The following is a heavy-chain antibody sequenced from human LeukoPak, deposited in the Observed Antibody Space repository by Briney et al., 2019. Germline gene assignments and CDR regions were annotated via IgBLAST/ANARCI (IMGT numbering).Heavy chain of an antibody. CDR1: GGSFSGYY. D-gene: IGHD5-18*01. Sequence: PSETLSFTCAVYGGSFSGYYWSWIRQPPGKGLEWIGEINHSGSTNYNPSLKSRVTISVDTSKNQFSLKLSSVTAADTAVYYCARGPIQRPEIDYWGQGTLVTVSS. J-gene: IGHJ4*02. CDR2: INHSGST. CDR3: ARGPIQRPEIDY. V-gene: IGHV4-34*01.